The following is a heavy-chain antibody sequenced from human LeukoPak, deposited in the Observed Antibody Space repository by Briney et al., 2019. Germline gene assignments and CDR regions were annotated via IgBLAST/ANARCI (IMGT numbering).Heavy chain of an antibody. CDR3: ARKVAAGFGRRGNYYYYYMDV. Sequence: SETLSLTCAVYGGSFSGYYWSWIRQPPGKGLEWIGEINHSGSTNYNPSLKSRVTISVDTSKNQFSLKLSSVTAADTAVYYCARKVAAGFGRRGNYYYYYMDVWGKGTTVTVSS. D-gene: IGHD3-10*01. J-gene: IGHJ6*03. V-gene: IGHV4-34*01. CDR2: INHSGST. CDR1: GGSFSGYY.